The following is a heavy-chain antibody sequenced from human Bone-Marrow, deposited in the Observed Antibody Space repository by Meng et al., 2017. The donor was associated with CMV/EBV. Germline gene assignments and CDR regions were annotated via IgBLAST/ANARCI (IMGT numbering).Heavy chain of an antibody. D-gene: IGHD6-19*01. J-gene: IGHJ4*02. CDR2: IDWDDDK. V-gene: IGHV2-70*20. Sequence: SGPTLVKPTQTLTLTCTFSGFSLSTSGMCVSWVRQPPGKALEWLALIDWDDDKYYSTSLKTRLTIPKDTSKNQVVLTMTNMDPVETATYYCARIAGSGWIFDYWGQGTLVTVSS. CDR3: ARIAGSGWIFDY. CDR1: GFSLSTSGMC.